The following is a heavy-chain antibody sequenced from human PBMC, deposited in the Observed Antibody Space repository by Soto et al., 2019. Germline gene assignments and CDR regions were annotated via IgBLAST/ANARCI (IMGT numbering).Heavy chain of an antibody. J-gene: IGHJ4*02. CDR1: GFMFASYA. V-gene: IGHV3-23*01. Sequence: EVQLLESGGGLEQPGGSLRLSCAASGFMFASYAMSWVRQAPGKGLEWVSSVNVNGEVTNYADSVKDRFTISRDDSKSTLYLQMNFLRADDTAIYYCAKNYQFYCWGQGTLVTVSS. CDR3: AKNYQFYC. CDR2: VNVNGEVT. D-gene: IGHD3-3*01.